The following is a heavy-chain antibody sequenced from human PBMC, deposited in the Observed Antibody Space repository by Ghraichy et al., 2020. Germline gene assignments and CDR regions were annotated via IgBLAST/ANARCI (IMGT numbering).Heavy chain of an antibody. CDR1: GGSISSTGYY. Sequence: SETLSLTCTVSGGSISSTGYYWGWIRQPPGKRLEWIGNIYSSGSTYYNPSLKSRVTISVDTSKNQFSLKLSSVTAADTAVYYCARPHYYYYYMDVWGKGTTVTVSS. CDR3: ARPHYYYYYMDV. CDR2: IYSSGST. J-gene: IGHJ6*03. V-gene: IGHV4-39*01.